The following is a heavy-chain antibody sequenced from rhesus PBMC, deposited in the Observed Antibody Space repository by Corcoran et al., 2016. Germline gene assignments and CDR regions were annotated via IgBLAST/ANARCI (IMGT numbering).Heavy chain of an antibody. CDR1: GGSISGGDG. D-gene: IGHD6-31*01. CDR2: IYSSNGNT. J-gene: IGHJ4*01. CDR3: ARGYSSGWYEFDY. Sequence: QVQLQESGPGLLKPSDTLSLTCAVSGGSISGGDGWGWSRQPHGKGLEWIGSIYSSNGNTYYNPSLKSRVTISTDTSKNQFSLKLSSVTAADTAVYYCARGYSSGWYEFDYWGQGVLVTVSS. V-gene: IGHV4S7*01.